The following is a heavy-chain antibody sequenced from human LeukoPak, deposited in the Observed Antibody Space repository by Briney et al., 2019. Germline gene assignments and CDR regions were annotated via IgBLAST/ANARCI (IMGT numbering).Heavy chain of an antibody. D-gene: IGHD5-18*01. V-gene: IGHV1-24*01. Sequence: GASVKVSCKVSGYTLTELSMHWVRQAPGKGLEWMGGFDPEDGETIYAQKFQGRVTITADKSTSTAYMELSSLRSEDTAVYYCAKVDTAMVNAFDIWGQGTMVTVSS. J-gene: IGHJ3*02. CDR2: FDPEDGET. CDR3: AKVDTAMVNAFDI. CDR1: GYTLTELS.